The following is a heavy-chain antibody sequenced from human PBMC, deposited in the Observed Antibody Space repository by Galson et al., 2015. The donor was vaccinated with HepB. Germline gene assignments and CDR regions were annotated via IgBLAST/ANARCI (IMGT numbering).Heavy chain of an antibody. V-gene: IGHV1-18*01. CDR3: ARDYSGHYNFLTGYYSQKEIYLDY. CDR2: ISAHNGNT. J-gene: IGHJ4*02. Sequence: SVKVSCKASGYTFTNYGISWVRQAPGQGLEWMGWISAHNGNTNSAQKVQGRVTMTTDTSTSTAYMELRSLRYDDTAVYYCARDYSGHYNFLTGYYSQKEIYLDYWGQGTLVTVSS. CDR1: GYTFTNYG. D-gene: IGHD3-9*01.